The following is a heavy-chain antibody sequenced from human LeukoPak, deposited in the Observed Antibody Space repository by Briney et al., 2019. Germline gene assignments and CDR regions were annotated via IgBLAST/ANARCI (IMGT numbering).Heavy chain of an antibody. Sequence: SLTLSLTCAISGDSVSSNGAAWIWIRQSPSRGLEWLGRTYYRSRWYDNYADSVKSRMTIIPDTSKNQFSLQLNSVTPEDTAAYYCARDLRIAAAGIYYFDHWGQATRVTVSS. CDR3: ARDLRIAAAGIYYFDH. D-gene: IGHD6-13*01. CDR1: GDSVSSNGAA. V-gene: IGHV6-1*01. CDR2: TYYRSRWYD. J-gene: IGHJ4*02.